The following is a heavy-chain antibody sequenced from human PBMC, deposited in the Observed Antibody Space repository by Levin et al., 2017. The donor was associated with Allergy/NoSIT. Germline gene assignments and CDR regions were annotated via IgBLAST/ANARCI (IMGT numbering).Heavy chain of an antibody. J-gene: IGHJ6*02. D-gene: IGHD3-22*01. V-gene: IGHV3-21*01. CDR1: GILFSSYD. CDR2: ISAGGNYI. Sequence: PGGSLRLSCAASGILFSSYDMNWVRQAPGKGLEWVSSISAGGNYIYYADSVKGRFTISRDNAKNSLFLQMNSLRAEDTAVYYCASWAMYHYDRSAFDDLYYAMDVWGQGTKVTVSS. CDR3: ASWAMYHYDRSAFDDLYYAMDV.